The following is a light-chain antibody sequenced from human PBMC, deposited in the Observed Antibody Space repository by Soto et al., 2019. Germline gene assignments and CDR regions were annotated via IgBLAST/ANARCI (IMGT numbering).Light chain of an antibody. Sequence: QSALTQPASVSGSPGQSITISCTGTSSDVGNYKYVSWYQQHPGKAPKLMSHEVSNRPSGVSNRFSGSKSGNTASLTISGLQAEDETDYYCFSYTSSGTYVFGTGTKV. V-gene: IGLV2-14*01. CDR2: EVS. CDR1: SSDVGNYKY. CDR3: FSYTSSGTYV. J-gene: IGLJ1*01.